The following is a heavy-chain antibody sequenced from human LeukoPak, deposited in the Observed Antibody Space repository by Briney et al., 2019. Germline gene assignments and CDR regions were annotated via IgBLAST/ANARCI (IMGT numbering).Heavy chain of an antibody. CDR3: AKGVVAVPAANDAFDI. Sequence: GGSLRLSCAASGFTFSSYAMSWVRQAPGKGLEWVSAISGSGGSTYYADSVKGRFTISRDNSKNTLYLQMNSLRAEDTAVYYCAKGVVAVPAANDAFDIWGQGTMVTVSS. V-gene: IGHV3-23*01. CDR2: ISGSGGST. CDR1: GFTFSSYA. J-gene: IGHJ3*02. D-gene: IGHD2-2*01.